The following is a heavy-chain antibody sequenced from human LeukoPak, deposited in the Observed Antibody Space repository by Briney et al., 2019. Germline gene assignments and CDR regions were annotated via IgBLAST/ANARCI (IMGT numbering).Heavy chain of an antibody. CDR3: ARDHGTTVTKPFDY. CDR2: INPKSGGT. CDR1: GYTFTDYY. Sequence: ASVKVSCKASGYTFTDYYMHWVRQAPGQGLEWMGWINPKSGGTNYAQKFRGRVTMTRDTSISTAYMELSRLRSDDTAVYYCARDHGTTVTKPFDYWGQGTLVTVSS. V-gene: IGHV1-2*02. J-gene: IGHJ4*02. D-gene: IGHD4-17*01.